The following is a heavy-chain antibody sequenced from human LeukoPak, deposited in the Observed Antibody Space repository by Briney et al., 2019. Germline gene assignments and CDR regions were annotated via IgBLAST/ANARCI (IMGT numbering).Heavy chain of an antibody. CDR2: IYYSGST. V-gene: IGHV4-59*01. Sequence: SETLSLTCTVSGGSISSYYWSWIRQPPGKGLEWIGYIYYSGSTNYNPSPKSRVTISVDTSKNQFSLKLSSVTAADTAVYYCARVGDFWSSYNWFDPWGQGTLVTVSS. CDR1: GGSISSYY. D-gene: IGHD3-3*01. CDR3: ARVGDFWSSYNWFDP. J-gene: IGHJ5*02.